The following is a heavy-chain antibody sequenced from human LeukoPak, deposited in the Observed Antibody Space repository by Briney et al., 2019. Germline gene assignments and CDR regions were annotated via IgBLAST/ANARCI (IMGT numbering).Heavy chain of an antibody. V-gene: IGHV4-59*08. CDR3: ARYNAYDFKFDY. Sequence: PSETLSLTCAVSGVSISSYYWSWVRQPPGKGLEWIGYIYYIGTTTYNPSLKSRVTMLVDTSKNQFSLKLSSMTAADTAVYYCARYNAYDFKFDYWGQGTLVTVSS. D-gene: IGHD5-12*01. CDR2: IYYIGTT. CDR1: GVSISSYY. J-gene: IGHJ4*02.